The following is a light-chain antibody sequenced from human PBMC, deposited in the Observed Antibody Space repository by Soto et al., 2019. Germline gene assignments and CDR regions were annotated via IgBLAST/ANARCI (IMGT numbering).Light chain of an antibody. V-gene: IGKV1-12*01. CDR1: QGLSGS. CDR3: QQGHNWPLT. J-gene: IGKJ5*01. CDR2: VTS. Sequence: DIQMTQSPSSVSASVGDRVTITCRATQGLSGSLAWYQQKPGKAPKLLISVTSRLQSGVPSRFSGSASGTDFTLTIDSMQHEDLATYYCQQGHNWPLTFCQGTRLEIK.